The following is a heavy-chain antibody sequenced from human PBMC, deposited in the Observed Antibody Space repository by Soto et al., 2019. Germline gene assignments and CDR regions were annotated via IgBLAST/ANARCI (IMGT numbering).Heavy chain of an antibody. D-gene: IGHD3-22*01. CDR2: ISGSGGST. Sequence: PGGSLRLSCAASGFTFSTYTMSWVRQAPGKGLEWVSTISGSGGSTYYADSVKGRFTISRDNSKNTLYLQMNSLRAEDTAVYYCASSHYYDSSGYYYYYYYYGMDVWGQGTTVTVSS. J-gene: IGHJ6*02. CDR3: ASSHYYDSSGYYYYYYYYGMDV. CDR1: GFTFSTYT. V-gene: IGHV3-23*01.